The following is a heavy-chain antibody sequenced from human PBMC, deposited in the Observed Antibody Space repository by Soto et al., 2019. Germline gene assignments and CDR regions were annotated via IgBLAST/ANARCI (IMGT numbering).Heavy chain of an antibody. Sequence: SVKVSCKASGYTFTSYGISWVRQAPGQGLEWMGWISAYNGNTNYAQKLQGRVTMTTDTSTSTAYMELRSLRSDDTAVYYCARGGDIVVVPAARVPYWFDPWGQGTLVTVSS. CDR3: ARGGDIVVVPAARVPYWFDP. D-gene: IGHD2-2*01. J-gene: IGHJ5*02. CDR2: ISAYNGNT. V-gene: IGHV1-18*04. CDR1: GYTFTSYG.